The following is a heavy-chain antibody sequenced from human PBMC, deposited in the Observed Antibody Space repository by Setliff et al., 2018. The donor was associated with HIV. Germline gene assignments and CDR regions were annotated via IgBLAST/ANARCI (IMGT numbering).Heavy chain of an antibody. D-gene: IGHD3-22*01. CDR2: IGADNGNT. V-gene: IGHV1-8*02. Sequence: GASVKVSCKASGYSFTGYYVNWVRQAPGQGLEWMGWIGADNGNTSYAQKFQGRVTMTRDTSTSTAYMELSSLRSEDTAVYYCARDPSPYYSDDSGYPDDAFDIWGQGTMVTVSS. CDR1: GYSFTGYY. CDR3: ARDPSPYYSDDSGYPDDAFDI. J-gene: IGHJ3*02.